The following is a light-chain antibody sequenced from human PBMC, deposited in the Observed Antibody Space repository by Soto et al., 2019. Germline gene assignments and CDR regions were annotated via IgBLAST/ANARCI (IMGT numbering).Light chain of an antibody. CDR2: AAS. CDR3: QQTYSTLWT. CDR1: QSISTY. V-gene: IGKV1-39*01. Sequence: DIQMTQSPSSLSASVGDRVTITCRASQSISTYLYWCQQKPGKAPKLLIYAASSLQSGVPSRFNGSGSGTDFTLTISSLQPEDFATYYCQQTYSTLWTFGQGTKVEIK. J-gene: IGKJ1*01.